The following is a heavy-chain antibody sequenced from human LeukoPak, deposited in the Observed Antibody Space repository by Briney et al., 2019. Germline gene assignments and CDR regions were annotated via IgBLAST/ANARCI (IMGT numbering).Heavy chain of an antibody. D-gene: IGHD3-10*01. V-gene: IGHV3-30*02. CDR3: AKQPYYYGSGSYYKGAFDI. Sequence: HPGGSLRLSCAASGFTFSSYGMHWVRQAPGKGPEWVAFIRYDGSNKYYADSVKGRFTISRDNSKNTLYLQMNSLRAEDTAVYYCAKQPYYYGSGSYYKGAFDIWGQGTMVTVSS. J-gene: IGHJ3*02. CDR1: GFTFSSYG. CDR2: IRYDGSNK.